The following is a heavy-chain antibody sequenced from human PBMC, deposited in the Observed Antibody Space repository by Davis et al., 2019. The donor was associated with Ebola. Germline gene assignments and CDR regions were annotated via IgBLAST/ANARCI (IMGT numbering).Heavy chain of an antibody. J-gene: IGHJ4*02. CDR2: INPNSGGT. V-gene: IGHV1-2*02. Sequence: ASVKVSCKASGYTFTGYYMHWVRQAPGQGLEWMGWINPNSGGTNYAQKFQGRVTMTRDTSISTAYMELSRLRSDDTAVYYCAREERMITFGGVISDFDYWGQGTLVTVSS. CDR3: AREERMITFGGVISDFDY. D-gene: IGHD3-16*02. CDR1: GYTFTGYY.